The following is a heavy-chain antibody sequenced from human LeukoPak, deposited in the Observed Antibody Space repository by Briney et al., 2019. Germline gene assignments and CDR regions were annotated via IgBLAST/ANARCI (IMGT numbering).Heavy chain of an antibody. Sequence: ASVNVSCKPSVGTLSSYAISCVRQAPGQGLEWMGGIILIFGTANYAQKFQGRVTITTNESTSTAYIELSSLRSEDTAVYYCARGYYYDSSGYYEMRAFDIWGQGTMVTVSS. CDR3: ARGYYYDSSGYYEMRAFDI. D-gene: IGHD3-22*01. J-gene: IGHJ3*02. CDR1: VGTLSSYA. CDR2: IILIFGTA. V-gene: IGHV1-69*05.